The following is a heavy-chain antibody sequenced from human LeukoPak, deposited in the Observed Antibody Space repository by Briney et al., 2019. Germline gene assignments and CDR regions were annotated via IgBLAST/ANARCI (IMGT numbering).Heavy chain of an antibody. Sequence: GGSLRLSCAASGFTFSSYWMSWVRQAPGKGREWVANIKQDGSEKYSVDSVKGRFTISRDNAKNSLYLQMNSLRAEDTAVYYWAREVRFRAYFDLWGRGTLVTVSS. V-gene: IGHV3-7*01. CDR2: IKQDGSEK. J-gene: IGHJ2*01. CDR1: GFTFSSYW. D-gene: IGHD3-10*01. CDR3: AREVRFRAYFDL.